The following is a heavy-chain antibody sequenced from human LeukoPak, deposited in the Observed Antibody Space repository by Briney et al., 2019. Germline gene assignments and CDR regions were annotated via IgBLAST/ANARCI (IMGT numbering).Heavy chain of an antibody. CDR1: GFTFSSYW. V-gene: IGHV3-7*01. Sequence: PGGSLRLSCAASGFTFSSYWMSWVRQAPGKGLEWVANIKQDGSEKYYVDSVKGRFTISRDNAKNSLYLQMNSLRAEDTAVYYCARESDDSSGYYGSPEDYWGQGTLVTVSS. J-gene: IGHJ4*02. D-gene: IGHD3-22*01. CDR2: IKQDGSEK. CDR3: ARESDDSSGYYGSPEDY.